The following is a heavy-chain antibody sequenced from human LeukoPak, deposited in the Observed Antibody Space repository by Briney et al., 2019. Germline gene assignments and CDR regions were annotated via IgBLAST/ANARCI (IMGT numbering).Heavy chain of an antibody. D-gene: IGHD3-9*01. CDR3: ARDDYDILTGYPNWFDP. Sequence: ASVKVSCKASGGTFSSYAISWVRQAPAQGLEWMGGLIPIFGTANYAQKFQGRVTITADKSTSTAYMELSSLRSEDTAVYYCARDDYDILTGYPNWFDPWGQGTLVTVSS. CDR2: LIPIFGTA. J-gene: IGHJ5*02. V-gene: IGHV1-69*06. CDR1: GGTFSSYA.